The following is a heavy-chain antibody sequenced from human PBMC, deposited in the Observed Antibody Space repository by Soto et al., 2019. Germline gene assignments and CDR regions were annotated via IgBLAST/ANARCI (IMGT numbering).Heavy chain of an antibody. J-gene: IGHJ4*02. D-gene: IGHD1-26*01. CDR2: ISGSGGSK. Sequence: GGSLRLSCAASGFTFSSYAMSWVRQAPGKGLGWVSAISGSGGSKYYADSVKGRFTISRDNSKNTLYLQMNSLRAEDTAVYYCSKDPSYCGSYSDYWGQGTLVTVSS. CDR1: GFTFSSYA. V-gene: IGHV3-23*01. CDR3: SKDPSYCGSYSDY.